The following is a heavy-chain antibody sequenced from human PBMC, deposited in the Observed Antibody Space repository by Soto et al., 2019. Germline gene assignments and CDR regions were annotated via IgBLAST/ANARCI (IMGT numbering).Heavy chain of an antibody. V-gene: IGHV5-51*01. D-gene: IGHD3-3*01. Sequence: VESLKISGKGSGYSFTSYWIGWVRQMPGKGLEWMGIIYPGDSDTRYSPSFQGQVTISADKSISTAYLQWSSLKASDTAMYYCARALEGTIFGVAKPPPLYGMEVWGKGTKVTVS. J-gene: IGHJ6*04. CDR3: ARALEGTIFGVAKPPPLYGMEV. CDR2: IYPGDSDT. CDR1: GYSFTSYW.